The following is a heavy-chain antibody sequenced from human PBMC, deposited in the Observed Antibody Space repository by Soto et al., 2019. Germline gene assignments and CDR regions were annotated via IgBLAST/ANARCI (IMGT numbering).Heavy chain of an antibody. CDR1: GYTFTSYD. J-gene: IGHJ6*03. D-gene: IGHD3-3*01. Sequence: ASVKVSCTASGYTFTSYDINWVRQATGQGLEWMGWMNPNSGNTGYAQKFQGRVTMTRNTSISTAYMELSSLRSEDTAVYYCASIGYDPYYYYYMDVWGKGTTVTVSS. V-gene: IGHV1-8*01. CDR3: ASIGYDPYYYYYMDV. CDR2: MNPNSGNT.